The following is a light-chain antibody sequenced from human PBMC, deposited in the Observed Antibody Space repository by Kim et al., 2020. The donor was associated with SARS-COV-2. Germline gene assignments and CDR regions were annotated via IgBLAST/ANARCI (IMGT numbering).Light chain of an antibody. CDR3: QQYHSYSWT. CDR2: KAS. V-gene: IGKV1-5*03. J-gene: IGKJ1*01. Sequence: DIQMTQSPSTLSASVGDRVTITCRASQSISSWLAWYQQKPGKAPKLLIYKASSLESGVPSRFSGGGSGTEFTLTISSLQPDDFATYICQQYHSYSWTFGQRAKVDI. CDR1: QSISSW.